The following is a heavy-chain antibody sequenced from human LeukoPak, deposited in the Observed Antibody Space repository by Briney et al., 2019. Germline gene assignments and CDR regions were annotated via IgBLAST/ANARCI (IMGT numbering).Heavy chain of an antibody. CDR2: INPNTGDT. CDR1: GYTITGYY. J-gene: IGHJ4*02. Sequence: ASVKVSCKASGYTITGYYMHWVRQAPGQGLEWMGRINPNTGDTNSARKFQGRVTMTRDTSISTVYMELSRLRSDDTAVYYCARGRGDDTVSYFDYWDQGTLVTVSS. CDR3: ARGRGDDTVSYFDY. V-gene: IGHV1-2*06. D-gene: IGHD3-22*01.